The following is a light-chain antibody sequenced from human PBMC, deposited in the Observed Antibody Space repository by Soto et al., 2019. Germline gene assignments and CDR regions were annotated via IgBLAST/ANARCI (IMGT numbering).Light chain of an antibody. V-gene: IGKV3-20*01. J-gene: IGKJ4*01. CDR2: GAS. Sequence: EIVLTQSPGTLSLSPGERATLSCRASQSVSSTHLAWYQQKPGQAPRLLIYGASTRATGIADRFSGSGSGTDFTLTISRLEPEDFAVYYCQQYGSFPLTFGGGTKV. CDR1: QSVSSTH. CDR3: QQYGSFPLT.